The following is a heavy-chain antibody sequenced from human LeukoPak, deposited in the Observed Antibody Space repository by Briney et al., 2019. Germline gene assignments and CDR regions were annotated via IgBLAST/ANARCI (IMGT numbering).Heavy chain of an antibody. CDR1: GFTFDAFG. J-gene: IGHJ6*03. CDR3: ARDWKESHSPYYMDI. D-gene: IGHD1-1*01. CDR2: ISPDGINK. V-gene: IGHV3-33*05. Sequence: GRSLRLSCAASGFTFDAFGMQWVRQAPGKGLEWLAFISPDGINKKYADSLKGRFTISRDNSEETLYLQVDDLRVEDTGVYICARDWKESHSPYYMDIWGRGTTVIVPS.